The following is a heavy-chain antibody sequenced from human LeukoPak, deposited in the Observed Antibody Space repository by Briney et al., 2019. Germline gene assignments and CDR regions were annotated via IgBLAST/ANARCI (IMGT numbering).Heavy chain of an antibody. CDR2: INPNSGGT. CDR1: GYIFTGYY. CDR3: ASRVKSSGWYRFDY. D-gene: IGHD6-19*01. Sequence: GASVKVSCKASGYIFTGYYMHWVRQAPGQGLEWMGWINPNSGGTNYAQKFQGRVTMTRDTSISTAYMELSRLRSDDTAVYYCASRVKSSGWYRFDYWGQGTLVTVSS. J-gene: IGHJ4*02. V-gene: IGHV1-2*02.